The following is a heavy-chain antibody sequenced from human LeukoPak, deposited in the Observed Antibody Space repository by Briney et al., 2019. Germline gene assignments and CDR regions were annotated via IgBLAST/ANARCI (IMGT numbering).Heavy chain of an antibody. D-gene: IGHD3-22*01. V-gene: IGHV4-39*01. CDR3: ARHVPYYDSSGSTLGHFQH. J-gene: IGHJ1*01. CDR2: IYYSGST. Sequence: PSETLSLTCTVSGGSISSYYWAWIRQPPGKGLEWIGSIYYSGSTYYNPSLKSRVTISVDTSKNQFSLKLSSVTAADTAVFYCARHVPYYDSSGSTLGHFQHWGQGTLVTVSS. CDR1: GGSISSYY.